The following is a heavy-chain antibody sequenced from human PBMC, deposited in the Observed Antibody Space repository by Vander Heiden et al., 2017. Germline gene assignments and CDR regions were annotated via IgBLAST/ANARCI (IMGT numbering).Heavy chain of an antibody. CDR2: TYYRSKWGN. D-gene: IGHD6-13*01. CDR3: ARGWARYFDS. CDR1: GDRVSSSSGT. V-gene: IGHV6-1*01. J-gene: IGHJ4*02. Sequence: QLQLQQSGPGLVKPSQTLSLTCAISGDRVSSSSGTWNWIRQSPSRGLEWLGRTYYRSKWGNDYAASVKSRITINPDTSKNHFSLQLNSVTPEDTAVYDCARGWARYFDSWGQGTLVTVSS.